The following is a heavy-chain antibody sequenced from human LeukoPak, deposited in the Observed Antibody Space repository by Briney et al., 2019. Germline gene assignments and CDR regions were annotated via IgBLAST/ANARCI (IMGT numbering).Heavy chain of an antibody. CDR2: MNPNSGNT. J-gene: IGHJ4*02. CDR3: AECSSTSCYTGGGFDY. V-gene: IGHV1-8*03. CDR1: GYTFTSYD. D-gene: IGHD2-2*02. Sequence: ASVKVSCKASGYTFTSYDINWVRQATGQGLEWMGWMNPNSGNTGYAQKLQGRVTITRNTSISTAYMELSSLRSEDTAVYYCAECSSTSCYTGGGFDYWGQGTLVTVSS.